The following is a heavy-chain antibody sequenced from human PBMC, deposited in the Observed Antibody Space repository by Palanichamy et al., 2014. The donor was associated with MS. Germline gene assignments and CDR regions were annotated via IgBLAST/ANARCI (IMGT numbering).Heavy chain of an antibody. J-gene: IGHJ4*02. Sequence: QLQLQESGPGLVKPSETLSLACSVSGSSISRSSYFGGWIRQTPGKGLEWIGSIYYSGSTYYNPSLKSRVTISVDTSKSQFSLKLRAVTAADTAVYYCAGSSDGLRYFDYWGQGTLVTVSS. CDR3: AGSSDGLRYFDY. V-gene: IGHV4-39*01. CDR2: IYYSGST. CDR1: GSSISRSSYF. D-gene: IGHD5-18*01.